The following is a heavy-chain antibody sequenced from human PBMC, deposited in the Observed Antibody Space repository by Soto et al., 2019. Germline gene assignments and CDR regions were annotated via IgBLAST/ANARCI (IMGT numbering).Heavy chain of an antibody. Sequence: QVQLVQSGAEMKKPGASVKVSCKASGYTFTTYGISGVRQSPGQGLEWMGWISAYNGNTHYAQKLQGRVTMTTAKSTSTAYLELRRLRADDTAVYYCAIENVATAYDSVQYWGQGNLVTVSS. CDR1: GYTFTTYG. J-gene: IGHJ4*02. CDR2: ISAYNGNT. V-gene: IGHV1-18*04. CDR3: AIENVATAYDSVQY. D-gene: IGHD5-12*01.